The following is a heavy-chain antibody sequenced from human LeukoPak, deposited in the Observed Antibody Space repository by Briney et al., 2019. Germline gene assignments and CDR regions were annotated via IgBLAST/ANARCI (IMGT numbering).Heavy chain of an antibody. J-gene: IGHJ4*02. Sequence: GGSLRLSCAASGFTVSSNYMSWVRQAPGKGLEWVSVIYSGGSTSYADSVKGRFTISRDNSKNTVFLQMNSLRAEDTALYYCARAPSDVDTTMAMDHWGRGTLVTVSS. CDR2: IYSGGST. CDR1: GFTVSSNY. CDR3: ARAPSDVDTTMAMDH. D-gene: IGHD5-18*01. V-gene: IGHV3-53*01.